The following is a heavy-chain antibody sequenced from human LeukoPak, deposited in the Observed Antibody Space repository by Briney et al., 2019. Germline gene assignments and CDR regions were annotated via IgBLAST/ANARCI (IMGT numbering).Heavy chain of an antibody. Sequence: GGSLRLSCAASGFTFCSYSMNWVRQAPGKGLEWVSSISSSSSYIYYADSVKGRFTISRDNAKNSLYLQMNSLRAEDTAVYYCARDDWTTVTRNFDFWGQGTLVTVSS. CDR1: GFTFCSYS. D-gene: IGHD4-17*01. J-gene: IGHJ4*02. V-gene: IGHV3-21*01. CDR3: ARDDWTTVTRNFDF. CDR2: ISSSSSYI.